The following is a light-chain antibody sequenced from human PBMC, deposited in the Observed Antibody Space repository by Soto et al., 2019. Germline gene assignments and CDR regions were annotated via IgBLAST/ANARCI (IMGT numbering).Light chain of an antibody. V-gene: IGKV1-5*03. CDR3: QQYNSYSPEWT. J-gene: IGKJ1*01. CDR1: QTISSW. CDR2: KAS. Sequence: DIHMTQSPSTLSASVGDIVTIACRASQTISSWLAWYQQKPGKAPKLLIYKASTLESGVTSRFSGSGSGTEFTLTISSLQPDDFASYYCQQYNSYSPEWTFGQGTKVDIK.